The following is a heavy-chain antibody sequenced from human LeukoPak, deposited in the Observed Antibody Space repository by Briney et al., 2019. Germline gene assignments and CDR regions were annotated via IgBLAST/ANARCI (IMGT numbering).Heavy chain of an antibody. CDR2: INPSGGGT. V-gene: IGHV1-46*01. CDR3: ARVRDGYSYANFDS. Sequence: ATVKVSCTASGYTFTSYYIHWVRQAPGQGLEWMGIINPSGGGTSYAQKFQGRVTMTTDTSTRTVYMELSSLRSEDTAIYYCARVRDGYSYANFDSWGQGTLVTVSS. D-gene: IGHD5-18*01. CDR1: GYTFTSYY. J-gene: IGHJ4*02.